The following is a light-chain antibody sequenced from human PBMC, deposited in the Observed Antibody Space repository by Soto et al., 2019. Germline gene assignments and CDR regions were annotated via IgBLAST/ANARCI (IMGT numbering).Light chain of an antibody. CDR3: CSYAGSYTLGA. V-gene: IGLV2-11*01. CDR1: SSDVGGYDY. CDR2: DVV. J-gene: IGLJ2*01. Sequence: QSALTQPRSVSGSPGQSVTISCTGTSSDVGGYDYVSWYQQHPGKAPQLIIYDVVKRLSGVPGRFSGSKSGNTASLTISGLQAEDEADYYCCSYAGSYTLGAFGGGTKLTVL.